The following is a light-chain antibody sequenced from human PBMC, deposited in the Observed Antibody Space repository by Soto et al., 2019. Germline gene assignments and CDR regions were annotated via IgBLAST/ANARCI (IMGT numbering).Light chain of an antibody. CDR2: DVS. Sequence: SSLTPPGSLSGSSRQSVTISCTGTSSDVGGYNYVSWYQQHPGKAPKLMIYDVSNRPSGVSNRFSGSKSGNTASLTISGLQAEDEADYYCSSYTSSSTGVFGTGT. V-gene: IGLV2-14*01. CDR1: SSDVGGYNY. CDR3: SSYTSSSTGV. J-gene: IGLJ1*01.